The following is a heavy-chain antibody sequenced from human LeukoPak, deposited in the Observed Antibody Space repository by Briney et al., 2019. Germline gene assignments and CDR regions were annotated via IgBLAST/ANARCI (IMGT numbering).Heavy chain of an antibody. D-gene: IGHD3-22*01. V-gene: IGHV4-4*07. J-gene: IGHJ4*02. CDR2: IYTSGNT. CDR3: ARDGYYFDSSGYYF. CDR1: GXSISSYY. Sequence: SETLSLTCTVSGXSISSYYWSWIRQPAGKGLEWIGHIYTSGNTNYNPSLKSRVTMSVDTSKNQFSLKLRSVTAADTAVYYCARDGYYFDSSGYYFWGQGTLVTVSS.